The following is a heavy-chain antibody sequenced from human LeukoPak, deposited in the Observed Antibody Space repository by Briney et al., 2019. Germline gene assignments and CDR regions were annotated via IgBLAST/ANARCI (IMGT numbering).Heavy chain of an antibody. J-gene: IGHJ6*02. Sequence: SVKVSCKASGGTFSSYAISWVRQAPGQGLEWMGRIIPILGIANYAQKFQGRVTITADKSTSTAYMELSSLRSEDTAVYYCARVFIAVAGYGMDVWGQGTTVTVSS. CDR3: ARVFIAVAGYGMDV. CDR1: GGTFSSYA. CDR2: IIPILGIA. V-gene: IGHV1-69*04. D-gene: IGHD6-19*01.